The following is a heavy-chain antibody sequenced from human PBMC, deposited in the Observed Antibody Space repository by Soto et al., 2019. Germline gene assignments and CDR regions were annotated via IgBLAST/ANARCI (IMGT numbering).Heavy chain of an antibody. Sequence: QVQLVQSGAEVKKPGSSVKVSCKASGGTFSSYAISWVRQAPGQGLEWMRGIIPIFGTANYAQKFQGRVTITADESTSTAYMELSSLRSEDTAVYYCARAPGHHFWSIPGWFDPWGQGTLVTVSS. V-gene: IGHV1-69*01. CDR2: IIPIFGTA. CDR1: GGTFSSYA. D-gene: IGHD3-3*02. J-gene: IGHJ5*02. CDR3: ARAPGHHFWSIPGWFDP.